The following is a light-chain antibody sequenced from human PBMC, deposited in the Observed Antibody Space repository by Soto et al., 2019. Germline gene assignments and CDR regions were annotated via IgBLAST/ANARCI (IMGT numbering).Light chain of an antibody. CDR3: QQYSIYPRT. J-gene: IGKJ2*01. V-gene: IGKV1-5*03. CDR2: KAS. Sequence: IQMTQSPSTLSAAVGDRVTITCRATQIISHWLAWYQQKPGKAPKLLISKASNLENGVPSRFSGGISGTEFTLTITGLQPDDFETYYCQQYSIYPRTFGQGTKLEI. CDR1: QIISHW.